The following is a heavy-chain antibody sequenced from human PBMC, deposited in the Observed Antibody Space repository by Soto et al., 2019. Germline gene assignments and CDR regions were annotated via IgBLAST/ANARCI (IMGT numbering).Heavy chain of an antibody. CDR2: ISGSGGST. CDR3: ARDRQWLIDY. Sequence: EVHLLESGGGLVQPGGSLRLSCAASGFTFSTYAMSWVRQAPGKGLEWVSGISGSGGSTYYADSVKGRFTISRDNSKNTLYLQMNSLRAEDTAVYYCARDRQWLIDYWGQGTLVTVSS. J-gene: IGHJ4*02. CDR1: GFTFSTYA. D-gene: IGHD6-19*01. V-gene: IGHV3-23*01.